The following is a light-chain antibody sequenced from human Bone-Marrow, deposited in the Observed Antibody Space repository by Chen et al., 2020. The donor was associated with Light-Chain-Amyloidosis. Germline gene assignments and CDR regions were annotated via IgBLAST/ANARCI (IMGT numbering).Light chain of an antibody. V-gene: IGLV2-14*03. J-gene: IGLJ3*02. CDR1: SSDVGGYNY. CDR3: SSYTSSSTWV. CDR2: DVS. Sequence: QSALTQPASVSGSPGQSITISCTGTSSDVGGYNYVSWYQHHPGKAPKLMIYDVSNRPSGVSNRFSGSKSGNTASLTISGLQAGDEADYYCSSYTSSSTWVFGGGTKLTVL.